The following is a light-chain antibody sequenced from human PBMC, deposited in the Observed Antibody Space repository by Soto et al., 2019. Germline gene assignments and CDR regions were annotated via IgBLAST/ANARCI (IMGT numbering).Light chain of an antibody. Sequence: DIQMTQSPSSLSASVGDRVTITCRASQGFSNYLAWYQQKPGKVPKLLIYGASTLQSGVPSRFSGSGSGTAFTLSISSLQPEDVATYYCQKYDSVPFTFGPGTKGDIK. CDR2: GAS. CDR1: QGFSNY. J-gene: IGKJ3*01. V-gene: IGKV1-27*01. CDR3: QKYDSVPFT.